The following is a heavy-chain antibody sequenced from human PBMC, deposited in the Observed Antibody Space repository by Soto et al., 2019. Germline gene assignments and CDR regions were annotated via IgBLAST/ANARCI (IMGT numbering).Heavy chain of an antibody. CDR1: GYNFTDYW. D-gene: IGHD5-18*01. J-gene: IGHJ6*02. V-gene: IGHV5-10-1*04. CDR2: IDPSDSYT. Sequence: GEVLKISCDGSGYNFTDYWINWVRQMPGKGLEWMGRIDPSDSYTNYSPSFQGQVTISADKSISTAYLQWSSLKASDTAMYYCARLDTAMAQSPYYSGMDVWGQGTTVTVSS. CDR3: ARLDTAMAQSPYYSGMDV.